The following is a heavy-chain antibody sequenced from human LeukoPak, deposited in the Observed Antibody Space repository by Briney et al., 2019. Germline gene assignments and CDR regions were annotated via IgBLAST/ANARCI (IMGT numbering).Heavy chain of an antibody. CDR2: IYYSGIT. CDR1: GGSISSYY. CDR3: ARGVYIAAAQYGY. V-gene: IGHV4-59*01. D-gene: IGHD6-13*01. Sequence: PSETLSLTCTVSGGSISSYYWSWIRQPPGKGLECIGYIYYSGITNYNPSLKSRVTISVDTSKNQFSLKLSSVTAADTAVYYCARGVYIAAAQYGYWGQGTLVTVSS. J-gene: IGHJ4*02.